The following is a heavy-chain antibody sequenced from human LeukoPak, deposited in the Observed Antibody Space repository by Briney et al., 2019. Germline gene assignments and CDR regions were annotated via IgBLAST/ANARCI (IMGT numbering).Heavy chain of an antibody. CDR2: ISYDGSNK. Sequence: GGSLRLSCAASGFTFSSYAMHWVRQAPGKGLEWVAVISYDGSNKYYADSAKGRFTISRDNSKNTLYLQMNSLRAEDTAVYYCARTGCSSTSCYVGFDYWGQGTLVTVSS. CDR1: GFTFSSYA. J-gene: IGHJ4*02. D-gene: IGHD2-2*01. CDR3: ARTGCSSTSCYVGFDY. V-gene: IGHV3-30*04.